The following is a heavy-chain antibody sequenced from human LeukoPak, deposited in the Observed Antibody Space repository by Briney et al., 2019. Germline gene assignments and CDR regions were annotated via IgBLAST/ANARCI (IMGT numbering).Heavy chain of an antibody. CDR1: GFTFSNAW. CDR3: AKDGYIVVVPAATYYFDY. J-gene: IGHJ4*02. V-gene: IGHV3-30*18. CDR2: ISYDGSNK. D-gene: IGHD2-2*01. Sequence: GGSLRLSCAASGFTFSNAWMSWVRQAPGKGLEWVAVISYDGSNKYYADSVKGRFTISRDNSKNTLYLQMNSLRAEDTAVYYCAKDGYIVVVPAATYYFDYWGQGTLVTVSS.